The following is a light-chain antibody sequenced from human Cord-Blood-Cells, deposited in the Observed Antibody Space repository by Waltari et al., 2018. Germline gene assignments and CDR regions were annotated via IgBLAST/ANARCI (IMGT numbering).Light chain of an antibody. CDR2: WAS. Sequence: DIVMTQSPDSLAVSLGERATINCKSSQSVLYRSNNKTYLACYQQKPGQPPKLLIYWASTRESGVPDRFSGSGSGTDFTLTISSLQAEDVAVYYCQQYYSTPHTFGQGTKLEIK. V-gene: IGKV4-1*01. CDR1: QSVLYRSNNKTY. J-gene: IGKJ2*01. CDR3: QQYYSTPHT.